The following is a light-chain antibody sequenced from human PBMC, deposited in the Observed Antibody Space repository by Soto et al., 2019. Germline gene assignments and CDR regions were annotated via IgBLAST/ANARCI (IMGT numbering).Light chain of an antibody. J-gene: IGLJ1*01. CDR2: GVS. Sequence: QSALTQPASVSGSPAQSITISCTGSSSDIGDYNFVSWYQQHPVKAPKHMIYGVSLRPSGVSDRFSGSKSGNTSSLTISGLQAEDEADYYCSSYTTTSPPFLFGTGTKLTVL. V-gene: IGLV2-14*01. CDR1: SSDIGDYNF. CDR3: SSYTTTSPPFL.